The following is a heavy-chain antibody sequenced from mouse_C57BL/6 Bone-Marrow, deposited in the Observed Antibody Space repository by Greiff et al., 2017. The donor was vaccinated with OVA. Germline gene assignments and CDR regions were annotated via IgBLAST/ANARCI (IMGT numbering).Heavy chain of an antibody. Sequence: VKLMESGPGLVQPSQSLSITCTVSGFSLTSYGVHWVRQSPGKGLEWLGVIWSGGSTDYNAAFISRLSISKDNSKSQVFFKMNSLQADDTAIYYCARNFRVYGNLIAYWGQGTLVTVSA. J-gene: IGHJ3*01. V-gene: IGHV2-2*01. CDR3: ARNFRVYGNLIAY. CDR1: GFSLTSYG. D-gene: IGHD2-1*01. CDR2: IWSGGST.